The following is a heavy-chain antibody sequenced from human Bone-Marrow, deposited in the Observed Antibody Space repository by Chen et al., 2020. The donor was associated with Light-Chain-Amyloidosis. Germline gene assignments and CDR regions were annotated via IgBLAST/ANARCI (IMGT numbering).Heavy chain of an antibody. CDR1: GYTFTGYY. J-gene: IGHJ4*02. Sequence: QVQLVQSGAEVKKPGASVKVSCKASGYTFTGYYMHWVRQAPGQGLEWMGWINPNSGGTNHAQKFQGRGTMTRDTSISTAYMELSRLRSDDTAVYYCARDVCIGWGHGCFDYWCQGTLVTVSS. CDR3: ARDVCIGWGHGCFDY. CDR2: INPNSGGT. V-gene: IGHV1-2*02. D-gene: IGHD3-10*01.